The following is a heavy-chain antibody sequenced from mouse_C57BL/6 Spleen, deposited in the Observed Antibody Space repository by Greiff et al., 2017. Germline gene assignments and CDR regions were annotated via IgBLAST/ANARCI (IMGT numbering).Heavy chain of an antibody. D-gene: IGHD1-1*01. J-gene: IGHJ1*03. CDR2: IYPRSGNT. CDR3: ARWYYGSSSYWYFDV. V-gene: IGHV1-81*01. CDR1: GYTFTSYG. Sequence: QVQLQQSGAELARPGASVKLSCKASGYTFTSYGLSWVKQRTGQGLEWIGEIYPRSGNTYYNEKFKGKATLTADTSASTAYMELRSLTSEDSAVYVCARWYYGSSSYWYFDVWGTGTTVTVSS.